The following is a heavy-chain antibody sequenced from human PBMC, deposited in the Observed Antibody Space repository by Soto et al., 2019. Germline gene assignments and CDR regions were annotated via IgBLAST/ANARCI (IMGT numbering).Heavy chain of an antibody. CDR2: IIPIFGTA. D-gene: IGHD5-18*01. J-gene: IGHJ4*02. V-gene: IGHV1-69*13. Sequence: SVKVSCKASGGTFSSYAISWVRQAPGQGLEWMGGIIPIFGTANYAQKFQGRVTITADESTSTAYMELSSLRSEDTAVYYCARGNTAMAPFDYWGQGTLVTVSS. CDR1: GGTFSSYA. CDR3: ARGNTAMAPFDY.